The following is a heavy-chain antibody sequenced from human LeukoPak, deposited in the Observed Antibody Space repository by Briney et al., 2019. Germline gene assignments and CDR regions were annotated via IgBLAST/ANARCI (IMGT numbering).Heavy chain of an antibody. D-gene: IGHD6-13*01. CDR2: IYYSGGT. Sequence: SETVPLICTVSGGSMSGYFWSWIGQPPGKGLEWIGYIYYSGGTNYNPSLKSRVTISVDTSKNQFSLKLSSVTAADTAVYYCARSITSSWYGDFQHWGQRSLLRVSS. CDR3: ARSITSSWYGDFQH. V-gene: IGHV4-59*01. CDR1: GGSMSGYF. J-gene: IGHJ1*01.